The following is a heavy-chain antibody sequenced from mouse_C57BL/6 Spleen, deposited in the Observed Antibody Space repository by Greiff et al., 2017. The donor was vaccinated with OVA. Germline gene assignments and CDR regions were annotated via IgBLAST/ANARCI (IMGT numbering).Heavy chain of an antibody. Sequence: QVQLQQSGAELARPGASVKMSCKASGYTFTSYTMHWVKQRPGQGLEWIGYINPSSGYTKYNQKFKDKATLTADKSSSTAYMQRSSLTSEDSAVYYCARWILRSFDYWGQGTTLTVAS. CDR2: INPSSGYT. CDR1: GYTFTSYT. J-gene: IGHJ2*01. V-gene: IGHV1-4*01. D-gene: IGHD2-3*01. CDR3: ARWILRSFDY.